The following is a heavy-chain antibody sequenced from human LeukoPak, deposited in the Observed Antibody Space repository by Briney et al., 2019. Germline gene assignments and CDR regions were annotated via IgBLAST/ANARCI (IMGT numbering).Heavy chain of an antibody. D-gene: IGHD5-12*01. V-gene: IGHV3-66*01. CDR1: GFTVSSNN. CDR3: ARDTENSAYGWGAFDI. Sequence: GGSLRLSCAASGFTVSSNNINWVRQAPGKGLEWVSVIYSGGNTYYADSVKDRFTISRDNSKNTLYLQMSGLRTEDTAVYYCARDTENSAYGWGAFDIWGQGTMVTASS. CDR2: IYSGGNT. J-gene: IGHJ3*02.